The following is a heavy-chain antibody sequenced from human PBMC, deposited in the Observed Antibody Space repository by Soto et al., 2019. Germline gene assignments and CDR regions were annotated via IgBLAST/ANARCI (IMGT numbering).Heavy chain of an antibody. CDR1: GYTFTGYY. Sequence: ASVKVSCKASGYTFTGYYMHWVRQAPGQGLEWMGWINPNSGGTNYAQKFQGRVTMNRDTSISTAYMELSRLRSDDTAVYYCARQQLVPHYYYYGMDVWGQGTTVTVS. D-gene: IGHD6-13*01. CDR2: INPNSGGT. V-gene: IGHV1-2*02. CDR3: ARQQLVPHYYYYGMDV. J-gene: IGHJ6*02.